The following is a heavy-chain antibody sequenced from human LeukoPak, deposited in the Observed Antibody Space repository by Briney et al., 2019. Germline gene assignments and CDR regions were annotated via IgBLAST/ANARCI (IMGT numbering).Heavy chain of an antibody. D-gene: IGHD3-22*01. V-gene: IGHV4-39*01. CDR3: ATHRNYYDSDAFDI. J-gene: IGHJ3*02. CDR2: IYYSGST. CDR1: GGSIISSSYY. Sequence: SETLSLTCTVSGGSIISSSYYWGWIRQPPGKGLEWIGSIYYSGSTYYNPSLKSRVTISVDTSKNQFSLKLSSVTAANTAVYYCATHRNYYDSDAFDIWGQGTMVTVSS.